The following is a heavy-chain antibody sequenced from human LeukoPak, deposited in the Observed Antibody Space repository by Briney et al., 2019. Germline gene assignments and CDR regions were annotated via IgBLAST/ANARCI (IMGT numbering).Heavy chain of an antibody. CDR2: ISGYNGNT. V-gene: IGHV1-18*01. J-gene: IGHJ4*02. CDR3: ARDLSGGKLRYFDWLPPDY. D-gene: IGHD3-9*01. Sequence: ASVKVSCKASGYTFTTYNINWVRQAPGQGLEWMGWISGYNGNTNYAQKFQGRVTVTRDTSTSTVYMELSSLRSEDTAVYYCARDLSGGKLRYFDWLPPDYWGQGTLVTVSS. CDR1: GYTFTTYN.